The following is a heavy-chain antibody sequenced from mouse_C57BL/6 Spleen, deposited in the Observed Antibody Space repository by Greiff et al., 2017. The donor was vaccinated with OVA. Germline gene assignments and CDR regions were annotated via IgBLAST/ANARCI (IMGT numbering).Heavy chain of an antibody. V-gene: IGHV1-54*01. J-gene: IGHJ3*01. CDR3: ARSGYYYGSSYEAFAY. D-gene: IGHD1-1*01. CDR2: INPGSGGT. CDR1: GYAFTNYL. Sequence: QVQLKQSGAELVRPGTSVKVSCKASGYAFTNYLIEWVKQRPGQGLEWIGVINPGSGGTNYNEKFKGKATLTADKSSSTAYMQLSSLTSEDSAVYFCARSGYYYGSSYEAFAYWGQGTLVTVSA.